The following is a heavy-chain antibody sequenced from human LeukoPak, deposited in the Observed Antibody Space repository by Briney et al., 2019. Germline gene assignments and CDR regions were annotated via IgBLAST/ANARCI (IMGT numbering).Heavy chain of an antibody. CDR2: IYYSGST. Sequence: SETLSLTCTVSGGSISSSSYYWGWTRQPPGKGLERIGSIYYSGSTYYNPSLKSRVTISVDTSKNQFSPKLSSVTAADTAVYYCARHNDYGDYVVDYWGQGTLVTVSS. J-gene: IGHJ4*02. V-gene: IGHV4-39*01. D-gene: IGHD4-17*01. CDR3: ARHNDYGDYVVDY. CDR1: GGSISSSSYY.